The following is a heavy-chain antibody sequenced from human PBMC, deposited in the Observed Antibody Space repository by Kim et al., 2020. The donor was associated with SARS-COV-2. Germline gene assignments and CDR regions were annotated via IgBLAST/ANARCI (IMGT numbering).Heavy chain of an antibody. CDR3: AREMGGGPLDY. D-gene: IGHD3-16*01. CDR2: T. Sequence: TSSAQNLQGRVTMPRDTSTSTVHMDLSSLRSEDTAVYYCAREMGGGPLDYWGQGTLVTVSS. J-gene: IGHJ4*02. V-gene: IGHV1-46*01.